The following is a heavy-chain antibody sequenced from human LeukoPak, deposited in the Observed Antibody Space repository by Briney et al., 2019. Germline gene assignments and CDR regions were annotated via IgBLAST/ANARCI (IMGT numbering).Heavy chain of an antibody. D-gene: IGHD6-19*01. CDR2: IYYSGST. J-gene: IGHJ4*02. V-gene: IGHV4-39*01. CDR3: ARHVSVAVTNFFDY. CDR1: GGSISSSTYY. Sequence: SETLSLTCTVSGGSISSSTYYWGWIRQPPGKGLEWIGSIYYSGSTYYNPSLKSRVTISVDTSKNQFSLKLSSVTAADTAVYYCARHVSVAVTNFFDYWGQGTLVTVSS.